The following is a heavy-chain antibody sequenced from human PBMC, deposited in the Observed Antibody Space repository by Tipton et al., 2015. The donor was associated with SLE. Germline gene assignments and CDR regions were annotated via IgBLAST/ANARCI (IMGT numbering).Heavy chain of an antibody. D-gene: IGHD7-27*01. CDR2: INHSGST. V-gene: IGHV4-34*01. Sequence: SLTCAVYGGSFSGYYWSWIRQPPGKGLEWIGEINHSGSTNYNPSLESRVTISVDTSKNQFSLKLSSVTAADTAVYYCARGKGRNWGWGWFDPWGQGTLVTVSS. J-gene: IGHJ5*02. CDR1: GGSFSGYY. CDR3: ARGKGRNWGWGWFDP.